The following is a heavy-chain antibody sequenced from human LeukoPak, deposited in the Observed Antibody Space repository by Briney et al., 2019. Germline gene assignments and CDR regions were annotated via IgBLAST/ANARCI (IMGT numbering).Heavy chain of an antibody. V-gene: IGHV3-21*01. CDR3: AFGANQPGILDY. CDR1: GFTFSSYS. CDR2: ISSSSSYI. Sequence: GGSLRLSCAASGFTFSSYSMNWVRQAPGKGLEWVSSISSSSSYIYYADSVRGRFTISRDNAKNSLYLQMNSLRAEDTAVYYCAFGANQPGILDYWGQGTLVTVSS. J-gene: IGHJ4*02. D-gene: IGHD3-10*01.